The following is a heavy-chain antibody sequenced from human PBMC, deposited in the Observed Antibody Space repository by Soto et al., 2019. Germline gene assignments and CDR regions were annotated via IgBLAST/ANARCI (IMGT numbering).Heavy chain of an antibody. V-gene: IGHV1-18*01. CDR3: AREGDVPYYYYGMDV. CDR2: ISGYDGKT. J-gene: IGHJ6*01. CDR1: GYTFTSYG. Sequence: QVHLVQSGAEVKKPGVSVKVSCKTSGYTFTSYGISWVRQAPGQGLEWLGWISGYDGKTNLAQKVQDRVTMTTDTSTSTVYMELRSLRSDDTAVYYCAREGDVPYYYYGMDVW. D-gene: IGHD2-21*02.